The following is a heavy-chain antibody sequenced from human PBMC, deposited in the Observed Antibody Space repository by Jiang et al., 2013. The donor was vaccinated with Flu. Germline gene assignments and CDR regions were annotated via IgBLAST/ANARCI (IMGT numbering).Heavy chain of an antibody. CDR2: IIPIFGTA. D-gene: IGHD5-24*01. CDR1: GGTFSSYA. Sequence: CKASGGTFSSYAISWVRQAPGQGLEWMGGIIPIFGTANYAQKFQGRVTITADKSTSTAYMELSSLRSEDTAVYYCARVVGGDGLTYYFDYWGQGTLVTVSS. V-gene: IGHV1-69*06. J-gene: IGHJ4*02. CDR3: ARVVGGDGLTYYFDY.